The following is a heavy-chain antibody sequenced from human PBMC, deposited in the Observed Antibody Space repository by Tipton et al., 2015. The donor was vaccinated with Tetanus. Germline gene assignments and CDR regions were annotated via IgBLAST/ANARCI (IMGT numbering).Heavy chain of an antibody. CDR1: GGTFSSYA. CDR3: ASRGPRGYSDYDFPNYYYYGMDV. V-gene: IGHV1-69*09. J-gene: IGHJ6*02. Sequence: QLVQSGAEVKKPGSSVKVSCKASGGTFSSYAISWVRQAPGQGLEWMGRIIPILGIANYAQKFQGRVTITADKSTSTAYMELSSLRSEDTAVYYCASRGPRGYSDYDFPNYYYYGMDVWGQGTTVTVSS. D-gene: IGHD5-12*01. CDR2: IIPILGIA.